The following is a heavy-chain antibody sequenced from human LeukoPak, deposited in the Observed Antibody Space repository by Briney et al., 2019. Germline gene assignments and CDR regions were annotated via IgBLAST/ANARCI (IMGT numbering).Heavy chain of an antibody. V-gene: IGHV3-21*05. D-gene: IGHD2-2*01. Sequence: PGGSPRLSCAASGFTFSRFAMNWVRQAPGKGLEWISYINTDSSDIHYADSVKGRFTTSRDNARNTLFLQLSSLRAEDSAVYYCARDTFQPGLIDSWGQGTLVTVSS. CDR3: ARDTFQPGLIDS. CDR2: INTDSSDI. CDR1: GFTFSRFA. J-gene: IGHJ4*02.